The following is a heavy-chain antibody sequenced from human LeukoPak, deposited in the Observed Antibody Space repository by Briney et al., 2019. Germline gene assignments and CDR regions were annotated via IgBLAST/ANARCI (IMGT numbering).Heavy chain of an antibody. V-gene: IGHV1-69*06. J-gene: IGHJ5*02. Sequence: ASVKVSCKASGYTFTSYAMHWVRQAPGQGLEWMGGIIPIFGTANYAQKFQGRVTITADKSTSTAYMELSSLRSEDTAVYYCASGCSGGSCLANWFDPWGQGTLVTVSS. CDR1: GYTFTSYA. CDR3: ASGCSGGSCLANWFDP. CDR2: IIPIFGTA. D-gene: IGHD2-15*01.